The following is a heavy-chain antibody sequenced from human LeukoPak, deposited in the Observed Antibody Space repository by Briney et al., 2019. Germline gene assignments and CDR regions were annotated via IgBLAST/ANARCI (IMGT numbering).Heavy chain of an antibody. CDR3: ASGFPGGVGPDY. V-gene: IGHV4-38-2*02. Sequence: PSETLSLTCTVSGYSISNGYYWGWIRQPPGKGLEWIGNIFHSGSTYYNPSLKSRVTISVDTSKNQFSLKLSSVTAADTAVYYCASGFPGGVGPDYWGQGTLATVSS. D-gene: IGHD2-8*02. CDR2: IFHSGST. CDR1: GYSISNGYY. J-gene: IGHJ4*02.